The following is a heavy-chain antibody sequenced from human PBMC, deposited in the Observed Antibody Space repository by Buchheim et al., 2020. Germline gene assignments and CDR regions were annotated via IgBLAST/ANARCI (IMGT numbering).Heavy chain of an antibody. CDR3: ARASVVVVVPAAIPDVSWFDP. CDR2: IIPIFGTA. J-gene: IGHJ5*02. Sequence: QVQLVQSGAEVKKPGSSVKVSCKASGGTFSSYAISWVRQAPGQGLEWMGGIIPIFGTANYAQKFQGRVPITADESPSTAYMELSSLRSEDTAVYYCARASVVVVVPAAIPDVSWFDPWGQGTL. D-gene: IGHD2-2*02. CDR1: GGTFSSYA. V-gene: IGHV1-69*01.